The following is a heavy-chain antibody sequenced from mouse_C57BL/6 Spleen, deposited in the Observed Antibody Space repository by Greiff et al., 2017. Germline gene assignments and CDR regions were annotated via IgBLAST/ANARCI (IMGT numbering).Heavy chain of an antibody. J-gene: IGHJ4*01. V-gene: IGHV2-9-1*01. Sequence: VKLQESGPGLVAPSQSLSITCTVSGFSLTSYAISWVRQPPGKGLEWLGVIWTGGGTNYNSALKSRLSISKDNSKSQVFLKMNSLQTDDTARYYCARNSLHYYGSSYGAMDDWGQGTSVTVSS. CDR2: IWTGGGT. D-gene: IGHD1-1*01. CDR3: ARNSLHYYGSSYGAMDD. CDR1: GFSLTSYA.